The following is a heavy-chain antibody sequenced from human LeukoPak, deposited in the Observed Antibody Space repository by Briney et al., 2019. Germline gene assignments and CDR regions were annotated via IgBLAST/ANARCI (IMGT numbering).Heavy chain of an antibody. CDR1: GFTFSSYW. CDR3: ARSNQADDY. CDR2: INPGGSSI. D-gene: IGHD1-14*01. Sequence: TGGSLRLSCAASGFTFSSYWMDWVRQVPGKGLVWVARINPGGSSITYADSVKGRFTISRDNPKNTLYLQMDSLRAEDTGVYYCARSNQADDYWGQGTLVTVSS. J-gene: IGHJ4*02. V-gene: IGHV3-74*01.